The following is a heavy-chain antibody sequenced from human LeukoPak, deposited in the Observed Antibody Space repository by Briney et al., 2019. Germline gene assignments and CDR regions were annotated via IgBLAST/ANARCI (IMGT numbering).Heavy chain of an antibody. V-gene: IGHV4-30-2*01. CDR3: ARDRGSYGVGY. CDR1: GGSISSGGYY. D-gene: IGHD1-26*01. CDR2: IYHSGST. J-gene: IGHJ4*02. Sequence: SETLSLTCTVSGGSISSGGYYWSWIRQPPGKGLEWIGYIYHSGSTYYNPSLKSRVTISVDRSKNQFSLKLSSVTAADTAVYYCARDRGSYGVGYWGQGTLVTVSS.